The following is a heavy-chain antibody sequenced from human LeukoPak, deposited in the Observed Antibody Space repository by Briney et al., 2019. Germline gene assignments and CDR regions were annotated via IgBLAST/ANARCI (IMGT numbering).Heavy chain of an antibody. J-gene: IGHJ6*03. V-gene: IGHV4-59*12. CDR2: IYYSGST. CDR3: AASCSGGSCYHYYYMDV. D-gene: IGHD2-15*01. Sequence: SETLSLTCTVSGGSISSYYWSWIRQPPGKGLEWIGYIYYSGSTNYNPSLKSRVTISVDTSKNQFSLKLSSVTAADTAVYYCAASCSGGSCYHYYYMDVWGKGTTVTVSS. CDR1: GGSISSYY.